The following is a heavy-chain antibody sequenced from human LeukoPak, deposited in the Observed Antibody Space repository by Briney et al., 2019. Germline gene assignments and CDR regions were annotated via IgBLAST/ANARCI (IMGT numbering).Heavy chain of an antibody. V-gene: IGHV3-23*01. CDR2: ISESGVGS. D-gene: IGHD1-26*01. J-gene: IGHJ4*02. CDR1: GFTFRSYA. CDR3: AKVRVGATIDD. Sequence: GGSLRLSCVASGFTFRSYAMNWVRQAPGKGLEWVSGISESGVGSNYADSVKGRFTTSRDNSKNTLYLQMNSLRAEDTAVYYCAKVRVGATIDDWGQGALVTVSS.